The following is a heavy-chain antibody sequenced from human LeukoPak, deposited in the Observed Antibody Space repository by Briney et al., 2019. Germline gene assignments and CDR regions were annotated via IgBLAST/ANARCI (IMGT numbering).Heavy chain of an antibody. Sequence: ASVKVSCKASGYTFSSYAMHWLRQAPGQRLEWMGWINAGNGNTKYSQNFQGRVSVTRDTSASTAYMELSSLRSEDTAVYYCARLGILATPDAFDIWGQGTMVTVSS. D-gene: IGHD5-12*01. CDR3: ARLGILATPDAFDI. J-gene: IGHJ3*02. V-gene: IGHV1-3*01. CDR1: GYTFSSYA. CDR2: INAGNGNT.